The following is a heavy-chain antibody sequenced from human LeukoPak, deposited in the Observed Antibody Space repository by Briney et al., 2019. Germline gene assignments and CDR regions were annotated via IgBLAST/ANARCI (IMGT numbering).Heavy chain of an antibody. V-gene: IGHV3-33*01. D-gene: IGHD4-23*01. CDR3: ARDPGFGTVDYGMDV. J-gene: IGHJ6*02. Sequence: GGSLRLSCAASGFTFSSYGMHWVRQAPGKGLEWVAVIWYDGSNKYYADSVKGRFTISRDNSKNTLYLRMNSLRAEDTAVYYCARDPGFGTVDYGMDVWGQGTTVTVSS. CDR1: GFTFSSYG. CDR2: IWYDGSNK.